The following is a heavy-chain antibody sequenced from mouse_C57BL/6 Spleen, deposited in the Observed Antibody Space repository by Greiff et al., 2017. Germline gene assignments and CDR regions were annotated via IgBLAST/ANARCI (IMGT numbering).Heavy chain of an antibody. CDR1: GFTFSSYG. J-gene: IGHJ3*01. D-gene: IGHD3-2*02. V-gene: IGHV5-6*02. Sequence: EVKLVESGGDLVKPGGSLKLSCAASGFTFSSYGMSWVRQTPDKRLEWVATISSGGSYTYYPDSVKGRFTISRDNAKNTLYLQMSSLKSEDTAMYYCATETAQAPFAYGGQGTLVTVSA. CDR2: ISSGGSYT. CDR3: ATETAQAPFAY.